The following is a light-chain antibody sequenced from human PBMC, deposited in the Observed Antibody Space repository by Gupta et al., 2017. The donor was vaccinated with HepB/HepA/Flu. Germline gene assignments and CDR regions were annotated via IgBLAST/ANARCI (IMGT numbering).Light chain of an antibody. CDR2: SNT. J-gene: IGLJ1*01. CDR3: QSYDRRLSGFV. V-gene: IGLV1-40*01. CDR1: SSNIGAGYD. Sequence: QSVLTQPPSVSGAPGQRVTIPCTGSSSNIGAGYDVNWYKQVSGTAPKLLIYSNTTRPSGVPDRFSASRSDTSASLAITGLQTEDEADYYCQSYDRRLSGFVFGTGTRISVL.